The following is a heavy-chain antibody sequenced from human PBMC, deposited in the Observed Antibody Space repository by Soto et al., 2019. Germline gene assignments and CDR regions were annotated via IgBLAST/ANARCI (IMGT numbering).Heavy chain of an antibody. D-gene: IGHD5-12*01. Sequence: QVQLQESGPGLVKPSQTLSLTCTVSGGSISSGNYYWSWIRQHPGKGLEYIGYIDYSGTTYYNPSLKSRVAMSADTFKAQFSLTLGSVTAADTAVYYCARYFSGYVDVWGQGTMVTVSS. J-gene: IGHJ3*01. CDR2: IDYSGTT. V-gene: IGHV4-31*03. CDR1: GGSISSGNYY. CDR3: ARYFSGYVDV.